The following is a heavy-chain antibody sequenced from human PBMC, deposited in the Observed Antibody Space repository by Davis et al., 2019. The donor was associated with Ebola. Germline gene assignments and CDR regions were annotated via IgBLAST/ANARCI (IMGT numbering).Heavy chain of an antibody. CDR3: ARGNYGDYIVLYYYNMDV. D-gene: IGHD4-17*01. CDR1: GGSINTYF. V-gene: IGHV4-59*01. CDR2: IHYLGNT. J-gene: IGHJ6*02. Sequence: MPSETLSLTCTVSGGSINTYFWSCIRQPPGKGLEWIGNIHYLGNTNYNPSLKSRVTMSVDTSKNQFSLKLSSVTAADTAVYYCARGNYGDYIVLYYYNMDVWGQGTTVTVSS.